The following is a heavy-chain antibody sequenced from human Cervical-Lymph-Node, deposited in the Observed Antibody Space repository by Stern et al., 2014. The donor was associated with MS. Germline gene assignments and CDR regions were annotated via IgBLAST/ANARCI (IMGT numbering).Heavy chain of an antibody. CDR2: ITYSGNP. CDR1: GGSINSGGFY. V-gene: IGHV4-31*03. CDR3: ARSSWGGFDL. J-gene: IGHJ2*01. Sequence: VQLQESSPGLVKPSQTLSLTCTVSGGSINSGGFYWSRIRQHPGQGWERIGYITYSGNPYFNPYLKSRITITVDTSRNQFSLRLNSVTAADTSVYYCARSSWGGFDLWGRGTLATVSS. D-gene: IGHD1-26*01.